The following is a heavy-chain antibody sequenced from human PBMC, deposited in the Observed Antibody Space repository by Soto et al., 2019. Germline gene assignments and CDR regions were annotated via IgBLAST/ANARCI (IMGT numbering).Heavy chain of an antibody. CDR2: ISYAGSHK. CDR3: AREGSTVVRELNWFDP. J-gene: IGHJ5*02. CDR1: GFTFSNFG. Sequence: QVQLVESGGGVVQPGRSLRLSCVASGFTFSNFGVGWVRQAPGKGLEWVTLISYAGSHKYTADSVKGRFTISRDNSKNMLYLQMNSLRAEDTAVYYCAREGSTVVRELNWFDPWGQGTLVTVSS. D-gene: IGHD2-15*01. V-gene: IGHV3-30*03.